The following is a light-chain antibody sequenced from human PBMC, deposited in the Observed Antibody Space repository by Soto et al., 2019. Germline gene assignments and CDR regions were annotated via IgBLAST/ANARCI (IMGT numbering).Light chain of an antibody. Sequence: QTVVTQEPSSSVSPGGTVTLTCGLTSGSVSTTYYPSWYQQTPGQAPRTLIYSTNIRSSGVPDRFSGSILGNKAALTITGAQADDESDYHCMLYMGGGLVVFGGGTKVTGL. J-gene: IGLJ2*01. CDR3: MLYMGGGLVV. CDR2: STN. V-gene: IGLV8-61*01. CDR1: SGSVSTTYY.